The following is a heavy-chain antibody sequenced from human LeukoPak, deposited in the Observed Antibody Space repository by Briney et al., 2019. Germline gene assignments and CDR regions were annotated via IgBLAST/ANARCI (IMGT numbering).Heavy chain of an antibody. J-gene: IGHJ6*02. Sequence: GASVKVSCKSFRDTFSSSGISWVRQAPGQGLEWMGGIVPILRTPDYAKKFQGKVTITADESTTTAYMELSSLTSEDTAAYYCARGAVGYGDSYNYYNMDVWGQGTTVTVSS. D-gene: IGHD4-17*01. CDR2: IVPILRTP. CDR3: ARGAVGYGDSYNYYNMDV. V-gene: IGHV1-69*13. CDR1: RDTFSSSG.